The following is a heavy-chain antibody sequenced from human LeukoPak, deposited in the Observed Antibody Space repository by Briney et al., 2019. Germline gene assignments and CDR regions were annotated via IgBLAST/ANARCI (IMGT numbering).Heavy chain of an antibody. J-gene: IGHJ4*02. CDR1: GFTFSSYA. CDR3: ARDRRGRGYSYGPIDY. D-gene: IGHD5-18*01. CDR2: ISSNGGST. Sequence: GGSLRLSCAASGFTFSSYAMHWVRQAPGKGLEYVSAISSNGGSTYYANSVKGRFTISRDNSKNTLYLQMGSLRAEDMAVYYCARDRRGRGYSYGPIDYWGQGTLVTVSS. V-gene: IGHV3-64*01.